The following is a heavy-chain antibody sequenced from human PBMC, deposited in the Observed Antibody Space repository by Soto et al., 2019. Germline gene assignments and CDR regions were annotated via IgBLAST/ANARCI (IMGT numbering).Heavy chain of an antibody. D-gene: IGHD5-18*01. J-gene: IGHJ6*03. CDR1: GASISSNCCH. Sequence: SETLSLTCSVSGASISSNCCHWGWVRQAPGKGLEWIGYIYYNGNTNYNPSLKSRVTISVDTSKNQFSLKLSSVTAADTAVYYCARENGYSYGSYYYYYYMDVWGKGTTVTVSS. CDR2: IYYNGNT. V-gene: IGHV4-61*05. CDR3: ARENGYSYGSYYYYYYMDV.